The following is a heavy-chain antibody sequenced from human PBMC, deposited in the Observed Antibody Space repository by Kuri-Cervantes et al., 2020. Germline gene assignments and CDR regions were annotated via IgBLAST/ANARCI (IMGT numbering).Heavy chain of an antibody. V-gene: IGHV3-7*01. Sequence: GESLKISCVASGFTFRRYWMSWVRQAPGKGLEWVANVKQDGSEKYYVDSVKGRFTISRDNAKNSLYLQMNSLRAEDTAVYYCAGRGEMALDWGQGTLVTVSS. D-gene: IGHD5-24*01. CDR1: GFTFRRYW. CDR2: VKQDGSEK. CDR3: AGRGEMALD. J-gene: IGHJ4*02.